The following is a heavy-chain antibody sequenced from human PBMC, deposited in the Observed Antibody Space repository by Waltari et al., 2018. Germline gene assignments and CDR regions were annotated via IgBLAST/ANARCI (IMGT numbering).Heavy chain of an antibody. CDR3: TTNGLRYCTSATCRRFDY. D-gene: IGHD2-2*01. Sequence: QVQLQESGPGLVKPSETLSLTCAVSGYLISVGYYWAWVRQPPGKGLEWLATIFHGGDTFYNPSLKNRLTISLDTSKNQLSLSLTSVTAADTAVYFCTTNGLRYCTSATCRRFDYWGQGTVVTVSS. CDR1: GYLISVGYY. J-gene: IGHJ4*02. V-gene: IGHV4-38-2*01. CDR2: IFHGGDT.